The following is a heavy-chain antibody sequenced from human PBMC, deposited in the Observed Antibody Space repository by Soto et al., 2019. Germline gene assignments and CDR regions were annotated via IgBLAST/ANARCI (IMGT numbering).Heavy chain of an antibody. J-gene: IGHJ5*02. Sequence: ASVKVSCKASGYTFTGYYMHWVRQAPGQGLEWMGWINPNSGGTNYAQKFQGWVTMTRDTSIGTAYMELSRLRSDDTAVYYCARGPPVLMVYATNWFDPWGQGTLVTVSS. CDR3: ARGPPVLMVYATNWFDP. D-gene: IGHD2-8*01. CDR1: GYTFTGYY. CDR2: INPNSGGT. V-gene: IGHV1-2*04.